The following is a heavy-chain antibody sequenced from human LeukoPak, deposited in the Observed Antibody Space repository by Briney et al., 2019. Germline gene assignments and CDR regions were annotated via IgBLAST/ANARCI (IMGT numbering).Heavy chain of an antibody. Sequence: GGSLRLSCAASGFTFSSYAMSWVRQAPGKGLEWVSAISGSGGSTYYADSVKGRFTISRDNSKNTLYLQMNSLRAEDTAVYYCAKGQLAYSSSWVDYWGQGTLVTVSS. D-gene: IGHD6-13*01. V-gene: IGHV3-23*01. J-gene: IGHJ4*02. CDR3: AKGQLAYSSSWVDY. CDR2: ISGSGGST. CDR1: GFTFSSYA.